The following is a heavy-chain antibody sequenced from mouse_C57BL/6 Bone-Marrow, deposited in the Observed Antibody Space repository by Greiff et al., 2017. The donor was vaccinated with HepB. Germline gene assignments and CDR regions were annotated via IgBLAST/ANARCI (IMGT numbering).Heavy chain of an antibody. CDR2: IDPSDSET. CDR1: GYTFTSYW. V-gene: IGHV1-52*01. J-gene: IGHJ4*01. Sequence: QVQLKQSGAELVRPGSSVKLSCKASGYTFTSYWMHWVKQRPIQGLEWIGNIDPSDSETHYNQKFKYKATLTVDKSSSTAYMQLSSLTSEDSAVYYCARGGPYAMDYWGQGTSVTVSS. CDR3: ARGGPYAMDY.